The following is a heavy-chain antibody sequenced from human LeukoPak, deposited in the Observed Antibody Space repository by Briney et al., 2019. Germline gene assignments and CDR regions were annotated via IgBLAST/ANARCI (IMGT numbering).Heavy chain of an antibody. D-gene: IGHD6-13*01. J-gene: IGHJ4*02. CDR1: GFPFNAYW. V-gene: IGHV3-7*03. Sequence: GGSLRLSCAASGFPFNAYWMTWVRQAPGKGLEWVANIRQDGDTKYYADSVKGRFTISRDNAMNSLYLQMNSLRAEDTAIYYCARSLPYGTTWYGRSDFWGQGTLVTVSS. CDR2: IRQDGDTK. CDR3: ARSLPYGTTWYGRSDF.